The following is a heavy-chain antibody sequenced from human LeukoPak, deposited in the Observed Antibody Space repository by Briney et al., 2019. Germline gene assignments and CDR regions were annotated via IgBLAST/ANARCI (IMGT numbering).Heavy chain of an antibody. CDR1: GYTFTSYY. D-gene: IGHD3-9*01. V-gene: IGHV1-46*01. CDR2: INPSGVST. J-gene: IGHJ5*02. CDR3: ARDESYYDILTGYYSKNWFDP. Sequence: ASVKVSCKASGYTFTSYYMHWVRQAPGQGLEWMGIINPSGVSTSYAQKFQGRVTMTRDTSTSTVYMELSSLRSEDTAVYYCARDESYYDILTGYYSKNWFDPWGQGTLVTVSS.